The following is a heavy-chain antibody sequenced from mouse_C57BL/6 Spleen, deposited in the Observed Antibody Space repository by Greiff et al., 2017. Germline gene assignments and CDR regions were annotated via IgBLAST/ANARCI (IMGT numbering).Heavy chain of an antibody. D-gene: IGHD1-1*01. CDR2: IYPGSGST. J-gene: IGHJ2*01. V-gene: IGHV1-55*01. CDR3: AKRGFITTVVFDY. CDR1: GYTFTSYW. Sequence: VQLQQPGAELVKPGASVKMSCKASGYTFTSYWITWVKLRPGQGLEWIGDIYPGSGSTNYNEKFKSKATLTVDTSSSTAYMQLSSLTSEDSAVYYCAKRGFITTVVFDYWGQGTTLTVSS.